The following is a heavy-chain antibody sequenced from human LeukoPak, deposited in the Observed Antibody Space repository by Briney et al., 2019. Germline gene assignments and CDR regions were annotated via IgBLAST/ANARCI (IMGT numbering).Heavy chain of an antibody. J-gene: IGHJ6*03. V-gene: IGHV1-2*02. CDR2: INPKSGGT. CDR1: GYTFTGYY. CDR3: ARCRPYYYMDV. Sequence: GASVKVSRKASGYTFTGYYMHWVRHAPGQGLDWMGWINPKSGGTNYAQKFQGRVTMTRDTSISTAYMKLSRLRYDDTAVYYCARCRPYYYMDVWGKGTTVTVSS.